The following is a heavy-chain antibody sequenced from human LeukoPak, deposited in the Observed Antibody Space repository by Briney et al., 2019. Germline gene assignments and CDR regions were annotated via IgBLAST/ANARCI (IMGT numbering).Heavy chain of an antibody. CDR2: IYYSGST. CDR1: GGSISSYY. J-gene: IGHJ4*02. V-gene: IGHV4-59*01. D-gene: IGHD4-23*01. CDR3: ARGNGGNSWGHPYDY. Sequence: ASETLSLTCTVSGGSISSYYWSWIRQPPGKGLEWIGYIYYSGSTNYNPSLKSRVTISVDTSKNQFSLKLSSVTAADTAVYHCARGNGGNSWGHPYDYWGQGTLVTVSS.